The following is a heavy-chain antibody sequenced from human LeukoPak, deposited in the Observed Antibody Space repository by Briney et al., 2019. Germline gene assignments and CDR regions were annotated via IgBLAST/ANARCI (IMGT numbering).Heavy chain of an antibody. CDR2: ISSSSTI. CDR3: ARPDRGGSYSNFDY. J-gene: IGHJ4*02. Sequence: GGSLRLSCAASGFTFSSYSMNWVRQAPGKGLEWVSYISSSSTIYYADSVKGRFTISRDNAKNSLYLQMNSLRAEDTAVYYCARPDRGGSYSNFDYWGQGTLVTVSS. CDR1: GFTFSSYS. V-gene: IGHV3-48*01. D-gene: IGHD3-16*01.